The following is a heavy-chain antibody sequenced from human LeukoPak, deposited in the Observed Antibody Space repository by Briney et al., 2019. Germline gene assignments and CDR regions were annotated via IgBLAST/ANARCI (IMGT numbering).Heavy chain of an antibody. D-gene: IGHD2-21*02. Sequence: GASVKVSCKASGYTFTTYGISWVRQATGQGLEWMGWISPYNGDRNYAQKLQGRVTMTTDTSTSTAYMELRSLRDDDTAVYFCARGPSFSDSLYYYYYYMDVWAKGTAVTVSS. V-gene: IGHV1-18*01. CDR2: ISPYNGDR. CDR1: GYTFTTYG. CDR3: ARGPSFSDSLYYYYYYMDV. J-gene: IGHJ6*03.